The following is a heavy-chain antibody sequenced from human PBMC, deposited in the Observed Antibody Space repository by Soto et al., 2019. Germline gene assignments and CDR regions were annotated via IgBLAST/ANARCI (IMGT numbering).Heavy chain of an antibody. CDR1: GFTFSSYA. D-gene: IGHD6-13*01. J-gene: IGHJ6*02. V-gene: IGHV3-30-3*01. Sequence: QVQLVESGGGVVQPGRSLRLSCAASGFTFSSYAMHWVRQAPGKGLEWVAVISYDGSNKYYADSVKGRFTISRDNSKNTLYLQMNSLRAEDTAVYYCARGGSSWYKGDYYGMDVWGQGTTVTVSS. CDR2: ISYDGSNK. CDR3: ARGGSSWYKGDYYGMDV.